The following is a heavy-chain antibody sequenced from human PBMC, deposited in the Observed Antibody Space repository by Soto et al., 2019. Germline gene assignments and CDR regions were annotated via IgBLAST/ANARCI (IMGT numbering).Heavy chain of an antibody. J-gene: IGHJ6*02. D-gene: IGHD6-13*01. CDR2: TYYRSKWYN. CDR1: GGSVSSNSAA. V-gene: IGHV6-1*01. CDR3: ARDRRSSWYEVYYYYGMDV. Sequence: SQTLSLTCASCGGSVSSNSAAWNWIRQSPSRGLEWLGRTYYRSKWYNDYAVSVKSRITINPDTSKNQFSLQLNSVTPEDTAVYYCARDRRSSWYEVYYYYGMDVWGQGTTVTFPS.